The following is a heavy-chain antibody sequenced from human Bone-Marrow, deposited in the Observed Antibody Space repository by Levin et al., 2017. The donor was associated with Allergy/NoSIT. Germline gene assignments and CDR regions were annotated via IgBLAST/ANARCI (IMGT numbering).Heavy chain of an antibody. J-gene: IGHJ4*02. Sequence: QTLSLTCTFSGFSLTTSAMCVSWIRQPPGKALEWLARIDWDDDKYYSTSLKTRLSISKDTSKNQVVLTMTNMDPVDTATYYCARSSPGGFGYRHHFDYWGQGTLVAVSS. CDR2: IDWDDDK. CDR3: ARSSPGGFGYRHHFDY. V-gene: IGHV2-70*11. CDR1: GFSLTTSAMC. D-gene: IGHD3-16*01.